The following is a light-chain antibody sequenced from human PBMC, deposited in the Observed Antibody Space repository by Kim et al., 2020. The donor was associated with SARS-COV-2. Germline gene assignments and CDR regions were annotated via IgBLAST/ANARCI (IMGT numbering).Light chain of an antibody. CDR1: RSVSSY. V-gene: IGKV3-15*01. CDR2: GAS. CDR3: QQYNNWPLYT. Sequence: SRGERATHYCRGSRSVSSYLAWYQQRPGQAPRLLIYGASTRATGIPARFSGNGSETEFTLTISSLQSEDFAVYYCQQYNNWPLYTFGQGTKLEI. J-gene: IGKJ2*01.